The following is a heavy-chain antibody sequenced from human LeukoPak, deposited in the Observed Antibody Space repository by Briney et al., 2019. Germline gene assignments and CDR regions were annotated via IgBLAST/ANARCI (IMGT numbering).Heavy chain of an antibody. CDR1: GGSFSGYY. D-gene: IGHD2/OR15-2a*01. J-gene: IGHJ3*02. CDR2: IYYSGST. Sequence: KSSETLSLTCAVYGGSFSGYYWSWIRQPPGKGLEWIGYIYYSGSTNYNPSLKSRVTISVDTSKNQFSLKLSSVTAADTAVYYCAGNRIDAFDIWGQGTMVTVSS. CDR3: AGNRIDAFDI. V-gene: IGHV4-59*08.